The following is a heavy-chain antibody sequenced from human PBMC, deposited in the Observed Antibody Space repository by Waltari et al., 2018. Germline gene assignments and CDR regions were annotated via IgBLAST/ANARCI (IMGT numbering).Heavy chain of an antibody. J-gene: IGHJ4*02. V-gene: IGHV3-49*02. CDR2: IRSKAYGGTT. CDR3: TRDGCAGSGCYSEWFDV. D-gene: IGHD2-21*01. Sequence: APGQGLEWVGFIRSKAYGGTTEYAASVKGRFTISRDDSKSIAYLQMSSLKTEDTAVYYCTRDGCAGSGCYSEWFDVWGPGVLVTVSS.